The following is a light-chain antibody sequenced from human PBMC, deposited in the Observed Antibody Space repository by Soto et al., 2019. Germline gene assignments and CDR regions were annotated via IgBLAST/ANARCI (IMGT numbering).Light chain of an antibody. Sequence: QSALTQPASVSGSPGQSITMSRTGTSSDVGSYNLVSWYQQHPGKAPKLMIYEDSKRPSGVSNRFSGSKSGNTASLTISGLQAEDEADYYCCSYAGSSSWVFGGGTQLTVL. CDR2: EDS. CDR3: CSYAGSSSWV. V-gene: IGLV2-23*01. CDR1: SSDVGSYNL. J-gene: IGLJ7*01.